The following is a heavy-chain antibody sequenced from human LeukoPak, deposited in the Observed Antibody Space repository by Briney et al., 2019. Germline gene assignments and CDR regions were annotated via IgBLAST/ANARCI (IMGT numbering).Heavy chain of an antibody. Sequence: GGSLRLSCVASGFTFSEYSMNWVRQAPGKGLEWVSYISSGSRNIWYADSVKGRFDISRDNSENTLYLLMNSLRGEDTAIYYCALLGSKLLWRIDYWGQGTLVTVSS. CDR2: ISSGSRNI. CDR1: GFTFSEYS. J-gene: IGHJ4*02. D-gene: IGHD3-10*01. CDR3: ALLGSKLLWRIDY. V-gene: IGHV3-48*01.